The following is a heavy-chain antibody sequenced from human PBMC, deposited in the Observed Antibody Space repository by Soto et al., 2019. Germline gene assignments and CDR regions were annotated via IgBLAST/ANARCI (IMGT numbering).Heavy chain of an antibody. CDR3: ARGPGIMAKIDY. D-gene: IGHD3-16*01. V-gene: IGHV4-31*03. J-gene: IGHJ4*02. Sequence: SETLSLTCPFSGFSISSGGYYWSWIRQHPGKGLEWIGYIYYSGSTYYNPSLKSRVTLSVDTSKNQFSLKLSSVTAADTAVYYCARGPGIMAKIDYWGQGTLVTVSS. CDR1: GFSISSGGYY. CDR2: IYYSGST.